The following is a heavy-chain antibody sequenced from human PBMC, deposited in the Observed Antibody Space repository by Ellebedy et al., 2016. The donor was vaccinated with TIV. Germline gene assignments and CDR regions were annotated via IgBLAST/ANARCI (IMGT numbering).Heavy chain of an antibody. J-gene: IGHJ5*02. D-gene: IGHD4-17*01. CDR3: ARDPLGLRFLPEDVP. CDR1: GYTFTSYG. CDR2: ISTYNGNT. V-gene: IGHV1-18*01. Sequence: ASVKVSCXASGYTFTSYGISWVRQAPGQGLEWMGWISTYNGNTNYAQKLQGRVTMTTDTSTSTAYMELRSLRSDDTAMYYCARDPLGLRFLPEDVPWGQGTLVTVSP.